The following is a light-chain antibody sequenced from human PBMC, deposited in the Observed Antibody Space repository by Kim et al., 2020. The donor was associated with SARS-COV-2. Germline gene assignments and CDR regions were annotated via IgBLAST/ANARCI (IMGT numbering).Light chain of an antibody. Sequence: APGKTAKITCGGNNIGSKSVQWYQQKQGKAPVLVIYYDSDRTSGIPERFSGSNAGNTATLTISRVEAGDEADYYCQVWDRSSDLLVFGGGTKVTVL. V-gene: IGLV3-21*04. CDR1: NIGSKS. CDR3: QVWDRSSDLLV. CDR2: YDS. J-gene: IGLJ2*01.